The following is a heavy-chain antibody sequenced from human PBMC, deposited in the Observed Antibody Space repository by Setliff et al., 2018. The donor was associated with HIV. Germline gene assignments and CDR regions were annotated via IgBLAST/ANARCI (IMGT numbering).Heavy chain of an antibody. CDR1: GGSLTSGHYY. V-gene: IGHV4-39*01. J-gene: IGHJ5*02. D-gene: IGHD6-19*01. CDR2: ILGGRNT. CDR3: ARPHSGRGGGAWFDP. Sequence: SETLSLTCTVSGGSLTSGHYYWGWIRQPPGKGLEWIGNILGGRNTYSNPSLKSRVILSVDTSRNQFSLNLRSVTAADTAVYYCARPHSGRGGGAWFDPWGQGILVTVSS.